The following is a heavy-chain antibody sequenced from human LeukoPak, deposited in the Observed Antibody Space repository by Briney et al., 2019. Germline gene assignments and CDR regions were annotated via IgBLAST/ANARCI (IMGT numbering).Heavy chain of an antibody. D-gene: IGHD3-22*01. V-gene: IGHV4-61*02. Sequence: PSETLSLTCTVSGGSISSGSYYWSWIRQPAGKGLEWIGRIYTSGSTNYNPSLKSRVTISVDTSKNQFSLKLSSVTAADTAVYYCAREGHSSGYSDAFDIWGQGTMVTVSS. CDR3: AREGHSSGYSDAFDI. CDR2: IYTSGST. CDR1: GGSISSGSYY. J-gene: IGHJ3*02.